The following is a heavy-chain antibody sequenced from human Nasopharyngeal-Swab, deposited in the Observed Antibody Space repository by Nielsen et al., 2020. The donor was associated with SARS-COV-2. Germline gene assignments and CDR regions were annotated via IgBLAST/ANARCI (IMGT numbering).Heavy chain of an antibody. V-gene: IGHV3-9*01. Sequence: GGSLRLSCAASGFTFHDYAMYWVRQAPGKGLEWVSGISWNGNIRGHADSLEGRFTISRDNAKSSLYLQMNSLRVEDTALYYCARENNWEALRYIDLWGRGTLVTVSS. D-gene: IGHD1-20*01. CDR3: ARENNWEALRYIDL. J-gene: IGHJ2*01. CDR2: ISWNGNIR. CDR1: GFTFHDYA.